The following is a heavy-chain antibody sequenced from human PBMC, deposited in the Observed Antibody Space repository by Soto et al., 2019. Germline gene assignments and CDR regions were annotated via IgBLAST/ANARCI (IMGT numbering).Heavy chain of an antibody. V-gene: IGHV5-51*01. CDR3: ASQRDCSGGSCILGDAFDI. CDR1: GYSFTSYW. J-gene: IGHJ3*02. D-gene: IGHD2-15*01. CDR2: IYPGDSYT. Sequence: PVESLKISCKGSGYSFTSYWIGWVRQIPWKGLEWMGIIYPGDSYTRYSPSFQGQVTISADKSISTAYLQWSSLKASDTAMYYCASQRDCSGGSCILGDAFDIWGKGKMVTVSS.